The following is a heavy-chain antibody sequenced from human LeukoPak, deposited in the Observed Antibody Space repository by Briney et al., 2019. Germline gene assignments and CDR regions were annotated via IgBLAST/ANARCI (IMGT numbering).Heavy chain of an antibody. V-gene: IGHV1-18*01. CDR3: ARDPPPYYDFWSGYSDAFDI. Sequence: GASVKVSCKASGYTFTSYAMNWVRQAPGQGLEWMGWISAYNGNTNYAQKLQGRVTMTTDTSTSTAYMELRSLRSDDTAVYYCARDPPPYYDFWSGYSDAFDIWGQGTMVTVSS. CDR2: ISAYNGNT. J-gene: IGHJ3*02. D-gene: IGHD3-3*01. CDR1: GYTFTSYA.